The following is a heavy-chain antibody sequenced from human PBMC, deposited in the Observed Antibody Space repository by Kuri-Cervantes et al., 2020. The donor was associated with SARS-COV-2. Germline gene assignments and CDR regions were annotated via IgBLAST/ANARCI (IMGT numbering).Heavy chain of an antibody. V-gene: IGHV1-8*02. CDR3: ATAPAVVAANWFDP. CDR1: GYTFGTYD. J-gene: IGHJ5*02. D-gene: IGHD2-15*01. CDR2: MNPDTGNS. Sequence: ASVKVSCKAYGYTFGTYDINWVRQASGQGLEWMGWMNPDTGNSGYAQNFRGRVTMTEDTSTDTAYMELSSLRSEDTAVYYCATAPAVVAANWFDPWGQGTLVTVSS.